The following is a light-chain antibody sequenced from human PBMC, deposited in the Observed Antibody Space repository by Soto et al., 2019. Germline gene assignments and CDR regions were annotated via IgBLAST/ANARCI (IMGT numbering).Light chain of an antibody. CDR2: GAS. CDR3: QQYGSSPRVT. Sequence: EIVLTQSPGTLSLSPGERATLSCRASQSVSSSYLAWYQQKPCQAPRLLIYGASSRATGIPDRFSGSGSGTDFTLTISRLEPEDFEVYYCQQYGSSPRVTFGGGTKVEIK. V-gene: IGKV3-20*01. CDR1: QSVSSSY. J-gene: IGKJ4*01.